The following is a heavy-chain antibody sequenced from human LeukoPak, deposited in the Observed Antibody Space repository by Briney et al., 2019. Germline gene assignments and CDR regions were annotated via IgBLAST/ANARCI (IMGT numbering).Heavy chain of an antibody. V-gene: IGHV3-23*01. D-gene: IGHD6-13*01. CDR3: VKIGRSSSWSKVGWFDP. CDR2: ISGSGGST. CDR1: GFTFSSYA. Sequence: PGGSLRLSCAASGFTFSSYAMSWVRQAPGKGLEWVSAISGSGGSTYYADSVKGRFTISRDNSKNTLYLQMNSLRAEDTAVYYCVKIGRSSSWSKVGWFDPWGQGTLVTVSS. J-gene: IGHJ5*02.